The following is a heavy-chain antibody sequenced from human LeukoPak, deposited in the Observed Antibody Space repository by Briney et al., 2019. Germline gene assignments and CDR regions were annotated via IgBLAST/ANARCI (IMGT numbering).Heavy chain of an antibody. CDR2: IIPIFGTA. Sequence: SVKVSCKASGGTFSSYAISWVRQAPGQGLKWMGGIIPIFGTANYAQKFQGRVTITTDESTSTAYMELSSLRSEDTAVYYCARGESIAARLDYWGQGTLVTVSS. CDR3: ARGESIAARLDY. J-gene: IGHJ4*02. V-gene: IGHV1-69*05. CDR1: GGTFSSYA. D-gene: IGHD6-6*01.